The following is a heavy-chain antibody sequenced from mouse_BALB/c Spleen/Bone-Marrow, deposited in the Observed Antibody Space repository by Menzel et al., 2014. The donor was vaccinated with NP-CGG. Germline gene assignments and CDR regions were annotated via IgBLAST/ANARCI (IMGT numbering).Heavy chain of an antibody. Sequence: EVQLQQSGPELVKPGASVKVSCKASGYAFTNYNMYWVKQSHGKSLEWIGYNDPYSGGTNYNQKFKGKATLTVDKSSSTAYMHLNSLTSEDPAVYYCARLGTTAVPDYWGQGTTLTVSS. J-gene: IGHJ2*01. V-gene: IGHV1S135*01. CDR1: GYAFTNYN. D-gene: IGHD1-1*01. CDR3: ARLGTTAVPDY. CDR2: NDPYSGGT.